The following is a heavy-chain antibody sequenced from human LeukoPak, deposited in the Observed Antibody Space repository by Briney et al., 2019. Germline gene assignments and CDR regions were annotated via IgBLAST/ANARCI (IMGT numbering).Heavy chain of an antibody. V-gene: IGHV7-4-1*02. Sequence: ASVKVSCKASGYTFTGYVMNWVRQAPGQGLEWMGWINTNTGNPTYAQGFTGRFVFSLDTSVSTAYLQISSLKAEDTAVYYCARYIVAKGLDYWGQGTLVTVSS. J-gene: IGHJ4*02. CDR1: GYTFTGYV. D-gene: IGHD5-12*01. CDR3: ARYIVAKGLDY. CDR2: INTNTGNP.